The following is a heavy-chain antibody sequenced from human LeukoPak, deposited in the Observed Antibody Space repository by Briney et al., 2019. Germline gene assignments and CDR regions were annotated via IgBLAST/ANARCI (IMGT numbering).Heavy chain of an antibody. D-gene: IGHD6-13*01. Sequence: GGSLRLSCSASGFTFSNYPMHWVRQAPGKGLEHVSGISSIGGSTQYANSVKGRFTISRDNSKNTLDLQMGSLRVEDMAVYYCARATYSSNYYSLLFDYWGQGTLVTVSS. CDR3: ARATYSSNYYSLLFDY. V-gene: IGHV3-64*01. CDR1: GFTFSNYP. J-gene: IGHJ4*02. CDR2: ISSIGGST.